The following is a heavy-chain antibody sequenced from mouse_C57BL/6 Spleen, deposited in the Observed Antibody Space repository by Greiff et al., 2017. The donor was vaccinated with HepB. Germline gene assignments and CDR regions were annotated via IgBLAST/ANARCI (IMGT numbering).Heavy chain of an antibody. CDR3: TTGDTTVYFDY. CDR2: IDPENGDT. CDR1: GFNIKDDY. J-gene: IGHJ2*01. D-gene: IGHD1-1*01. V-gene: IGHV14-4*01. Sequence: VQLQQSGAELVRPGASVKLSCTASGFNIKDDYMHWVKQRPEQGLEWIGWIDPENGDTEYASKFQGKATITADTSSNTAYLQLSSLTSEDTAVYYCTTGDTTVYFDYWGQGTTLTVSS.